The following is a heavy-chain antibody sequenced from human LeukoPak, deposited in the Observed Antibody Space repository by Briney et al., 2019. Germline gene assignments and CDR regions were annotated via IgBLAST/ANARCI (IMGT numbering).Heavy chain of an antibody. CDR1: GFNLSSYE. V-gene: IGHV3-23*01. J-gene: IGHJ4*02. Sequence: GGSLRLSCAASGFNLSSYEMNWVRQAPGKGLEWVSAISSSDDGTYHAGSVRGRFTISRDSSKNTLYLQMNNLRTEDAAIYYCAKAPVTSCRGAFCYPLDSWGQGTLVTVSS. D-gene: IGHD2-15*01. CDR3: AKAPVTSCRGAFCYPLDS. CDR2: ISSSDDGT.